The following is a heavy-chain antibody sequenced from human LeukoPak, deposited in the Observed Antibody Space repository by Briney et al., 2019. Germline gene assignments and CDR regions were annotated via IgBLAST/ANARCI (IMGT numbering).Heavy chain of an antibody. CDR2: IIPIFGTA. CDR1: GGTFSSYA. D-gene: IGHD5-12*01. V-gene: IGHV1-69*13. Sequence: SVKVSCKASGGTFSSYAISWVRQAPGQGLEWMGGIIPIFGTANYAQKFQGRVTITADESTSTAYMELSSLRSEDTAVYYCARSRRGYSGYEAADYYYCYGMDVWGKGTTVTVSS. J-gene: IGHJ6*04. CDR3: ARSRRGYSGYEAADYYYCYGMDV.